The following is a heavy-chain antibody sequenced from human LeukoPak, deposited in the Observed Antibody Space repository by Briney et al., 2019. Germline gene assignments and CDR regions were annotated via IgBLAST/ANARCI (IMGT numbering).Heavy chain of an antibody. CDR3: AKDITEVGASAFDY. D-gene: IGHD1-26*01. V-gene: IGHV3-30*18. CDR2: LSYDAKYK. J-gene: IGHJ4*02. Sequence: GRSLRLSCAASGLTFRSYGMHWVRQAPGKGLEWVAVLSYDAKYKYYGDSVKGRFTISRDNSKNTLYLQMDSLRVEDTAVYYCAKDITEVGASAFDYWGQGTLVTVSS. CDR1: GLTFRSYG.